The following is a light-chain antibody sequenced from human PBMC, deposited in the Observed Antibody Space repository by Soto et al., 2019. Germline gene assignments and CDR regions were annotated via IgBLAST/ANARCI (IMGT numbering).Light chain of an antibody. J-gene: IGKJ5*01. CDR2: AAP. CDR1: QSVSSN. CDR3: QQNNNWPPIT. V-gene: IGKV3-15*01. Sequence: EIVMTQSPATLSVSPGERATLSCRASQSVSSNLAWYQQKPGQAPRLLIYAAPTRATGVPARFSGSGSGTEFTLTISSLQSEDFAVYYCQQNNNWPPITFGQGTRLEIK.